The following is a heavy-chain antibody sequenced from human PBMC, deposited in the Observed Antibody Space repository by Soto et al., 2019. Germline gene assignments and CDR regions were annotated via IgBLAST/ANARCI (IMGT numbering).Heavy chain of an antibody. Sequence: SETLSLTCAVYGGSFSGYYWSWIRQPPGKGLEWIGEINHSGSTNYNPSLKSRVTISVDTSKNQFSLKLSSVTAADTAVYYCARRRYYDYIWGSYRPFDYWGQGTLVTVSS. D-gene: IGHD3-16*02. CDR1: GGSFSGYY. J-gene: IGHJ4*02. V-gene: IGHV4-34*01. CDR3: ARRRYYDYIWGSYRPFDY. CDR2: INHSGST.